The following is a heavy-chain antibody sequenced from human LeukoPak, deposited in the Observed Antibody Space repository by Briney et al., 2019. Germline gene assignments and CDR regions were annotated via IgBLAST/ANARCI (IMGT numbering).Heavy chain of an antibody. V-gene: IGHV3-30-3*01. D-gene: IGHD4-17*01. J-gene: IGHJ1*01. Sequence: PGGSLRLSCAASGFSFSNYWMGWVRQAPGKGLEWVAVISYDGSNKYYADSVKGRFTISRDNSKNTLYLQMNSLRAEDTAVYYCARPPYKTVTTEYFQHWGQGTLVTVSS. CDR3: ARPPYKTVTTEYFQH. CDR2: ISYDGSNK. CDR1: GFSFSNYW.